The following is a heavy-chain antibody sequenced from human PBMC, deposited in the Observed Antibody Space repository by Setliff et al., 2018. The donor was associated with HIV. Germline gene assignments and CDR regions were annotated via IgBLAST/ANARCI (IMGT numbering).Heavy chain of an antibody. D-gene: IGHD3-10*01. CDR3: AREMQIGGYYFDY. V-gene: IGHV4-59*01. CDR1: GGSISSYY. J-gene: IGHJ4*02. CDR2: VYYTGGT. Sequence: SETLSLTCTVSGGSISSYYWTWIRQPPGKGLEWIGYVYYTGGTNYNPSLKSRLTISVDTSKNQFSLKLSSVTAADTAVYYCAREMQIGGYYFDYWGQGTLVTVSS.